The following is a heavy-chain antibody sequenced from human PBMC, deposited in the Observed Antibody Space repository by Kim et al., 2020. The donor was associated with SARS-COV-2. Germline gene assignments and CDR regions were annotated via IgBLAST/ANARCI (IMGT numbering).Heavy chain of an antibody. J-gene: IGHJ6*02. CDR3: ARDDCSSTSCYYGMDV. Sequence: SVKGRFTIARDNAKNTLYLQMKSLRAEDTAVYYCARDDCSSTSCYYGMDVWGPGTTVTVSS. D-gene: IGHD2-2*01. V-gene: IGHV3-74*01.